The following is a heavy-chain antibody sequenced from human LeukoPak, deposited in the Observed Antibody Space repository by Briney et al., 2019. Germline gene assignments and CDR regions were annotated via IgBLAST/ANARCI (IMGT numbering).Heavy chain of an antibody. CDR2: INHSGST. J-gene: IGHJ6*03. V-gene: IGHV4-34*01. D-gene: IGHD5-18*01. Sequence: SETLSLTCAVYGGSFSGYYWSWIRQPPGKGLEWIGEINHSGSTNYNPSLKSRVTISVDTSKNQFSLKLSSVTAADTAVYYCARAGYIYGFYYYYMDVWGKGTTVTISS. CDR3: ARAGYIYGFYYYYMDV. CDR1: GGSFSGYY.